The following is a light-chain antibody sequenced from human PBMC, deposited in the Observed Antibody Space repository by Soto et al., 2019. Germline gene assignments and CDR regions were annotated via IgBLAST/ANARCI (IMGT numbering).Light chain of an antibody. CDR2: KAS. CDR1: QSINTW. CDR3: QQYTSYSVFT. V-gene: IGKV1-5*03. J-gene: IGKJ3*01. Sequence: DIQMTQSPSTLSASVGDRVIITCRASQSINTWLAWYQQKPGKVPKLLIYKASRLESGVPSRFSGSGSGTEFTLTISSLQPDDFATYYCQQYTSYSVFTFGPGTKVDIK.